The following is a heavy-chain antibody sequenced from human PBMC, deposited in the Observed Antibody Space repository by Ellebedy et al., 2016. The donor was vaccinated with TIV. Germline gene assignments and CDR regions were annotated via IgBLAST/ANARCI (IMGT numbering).Heavy chain of an antibody. CDR3: ARTTVITALPSEDY. CDR2: IYPYNSNA. J-gene: IGHJ4*02. CDR1: GYPFKNFG. V-gene: IGHV1-18*01. D-gene: IGHD1-20*01. Sequence: AASVKVSCKTSGYPFKNFGISWVRQAPGQGLEWMGWIYPYNSNADYAQDLKGRVTLTTDTSTSAAYMEIRRLTSDDTAVYYCARTTVITALPSEDYWGQGTLVTVSS.